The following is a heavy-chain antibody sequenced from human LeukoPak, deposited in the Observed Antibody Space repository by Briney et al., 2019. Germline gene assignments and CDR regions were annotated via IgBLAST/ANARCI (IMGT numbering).Heavy chain of an antibody. CDR2: IYATGTT. J-gene: IGHJ4*02. Sequence: SETLSLTCTVSGGSISGYFWSWIRQPAGKGLEWIGRIYATGTTNYNPSLKSRVTMSVDTSKNQFSLNLTSVTAADTAVYYCARAVRFRKYYFDYWGQGTLVTVSS. CDR1: GGSISGYF. D-gene: IGHD3-10*01. CDR3: ARAVRFRKYYFDY. V-gene: IGHV4-4*07.